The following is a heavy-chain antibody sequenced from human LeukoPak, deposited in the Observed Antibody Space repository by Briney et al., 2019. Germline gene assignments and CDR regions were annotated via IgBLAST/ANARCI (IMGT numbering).Heavy chain of an antibody. CDR2: IYSGGST. CDR3: ARYNYGSDYFDY. J-gene: IGHJ4*02. CDR1: GFTVSSNY. D-gene: IGHD5-18*01. Sequence: PGGSLRLSCAASGFTVSSNYMSWVRQAPGKGLEWVSVIYSGGSTYYADSVKGRFTISRDNSKNTLYLQMNSLRAEDTAVYYCARYNYGSDYFDYWGQGTLVTVSS. V-gene: IGHV3-53*01.